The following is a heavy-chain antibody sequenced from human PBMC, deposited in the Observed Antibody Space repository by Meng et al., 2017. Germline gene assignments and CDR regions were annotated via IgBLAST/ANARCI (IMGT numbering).Heavy chain of an antibody. D-gene: IGHD1-26*01. CDR3: VGAIRGGSYLAVDY. CDR1: GGSISSSSYY. CDR2: IYYSGSN. Sequence: PETLSPTCIVSGGSISSSSYYWGWIRQPPGKGLEWIGRIYYSGSNHYNPSLKSRITIAIDTSKDQFSLRLSTVTAADTTVYYCVGAIRGGSYLAVDYWGQGTLVTVSS. V-gene: IGHV4-39*07. J-gene: IGHJ4*02.